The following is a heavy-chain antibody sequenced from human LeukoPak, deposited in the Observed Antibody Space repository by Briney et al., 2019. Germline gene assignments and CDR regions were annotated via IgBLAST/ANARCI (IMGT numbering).Heavy chain of an antibody. J-gene: IGHJ3*02. CDR3: ARSNPFVVVVPAAAGLYAFDI. CDR2: IVVGSGNT. V-gene: IGHV1-58*02. CDR1: GFTFTSSA. Sequence: GASVKVSCKASGFTFTSSAMQWVRQARGQRLEWIGWIVVGSGNTNYAQKFQERVTITRDMSTSTAYMELSSLRSEDTAVYYCARSNPFVVVVPAAAGLYAFDIWGQGTMVTVSS. D-gene: IGHD2-2*01.